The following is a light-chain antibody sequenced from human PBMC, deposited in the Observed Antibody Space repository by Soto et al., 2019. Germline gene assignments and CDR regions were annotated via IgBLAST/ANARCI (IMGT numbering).Light chain of an antibody. CDR1: SSDVGLYNY. V-gene: IGLV2-14*03. J-gene: IGLJ1*01. Sequence: QSVLTPPASVSGSPGQSITISCTGTSSDVGLYNYVSWYRHLPGKAPELIIYNVSNRPSGVSNRYSGSKSANTASLTISGLQAEDEADYYCNSYTSSGTDVFGTGTRAPS. CDR2: NVS. CDR3: NSYTSSGTDV.